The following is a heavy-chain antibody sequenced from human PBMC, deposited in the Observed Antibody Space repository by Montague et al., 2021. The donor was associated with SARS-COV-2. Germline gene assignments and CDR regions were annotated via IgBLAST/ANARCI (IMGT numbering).Heavy chain of an antibody. V-gene: IGHV4-59*01. CDR2: IYYSGGI. CDR1: GGSMRDYY. D-gene: IGHD3-10*01. Sequence: SETLSLTCTVSGGSMRDYYWSWIRQPPGEGLEWIGYIYYSGGINSNASLKSRVTMSVDTSKNQFSLKLTSVAAADTAVYYCARAVSVRRAVNWFDPWGQGTLVTVSS. J-gene: IGHJ5*02. CDR3: ARAVSVRRAVNWFDP.